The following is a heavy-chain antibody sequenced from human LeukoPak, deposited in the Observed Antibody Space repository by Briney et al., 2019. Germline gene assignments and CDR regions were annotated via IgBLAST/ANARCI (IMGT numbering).Heavy chain of an antibody. CDR3: ARGEYSTSDFYYSGMDV. Sequence: SETLSLTCTVSGVSFSSYYWSWVRQAPGKGLEWIGHIYDTGSTNYNPSLERRVTISVDTSKYQFSLRVSSVTAADTAVYYCARGEYSTSDFYYSGMDVWGQGTTVTVSS. D-gene: IGHD6-13*01. V-gene: IGHV4-59*12. CDR2: IYDTGST. J-gene: IGHJ6*02. CDR1: GVSFSSYY.